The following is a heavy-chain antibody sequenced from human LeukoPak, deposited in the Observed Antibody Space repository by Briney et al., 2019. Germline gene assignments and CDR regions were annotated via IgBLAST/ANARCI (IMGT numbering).Heavy chain of an antibody. Sequence: GGSLRLSCAASGFTFSSYGMHWVRQAPGKGLEWVAIILYDGSYKQYADSVKGRFTITRDNSKNTLYLQMNSLRAEDTAVYYCAKSKVVVAAYYYYFGMDVWGQGTTVSVSS. CDR1: GFTFSSYG. D-gene: IGHD2-15*01. CDR2: ILYDGSYK. J-gene: IGHJ6*02. V-gene: IGHV3-30*18. CDR3: AKSKVVVAAYYYYFGMDV.